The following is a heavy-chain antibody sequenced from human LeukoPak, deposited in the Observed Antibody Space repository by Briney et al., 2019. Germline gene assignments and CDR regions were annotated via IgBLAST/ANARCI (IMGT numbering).Heavy chain of an antibody. V-gene: IGHV4-59*01. Sequence: NPSETLSLTCTVSGGSISSYYWSWIRQPPGKGLEWIGYIYYSGSTNYNPSLKSRVTISVDTSKNQVSLKLSSVTAADPAVYYCARDLGGRDGYNYFFDYWGQGTLVTVSS. J-gene: IGHJ4*02. CDR3: ARDLGGRDGYNYFFDY. CDR2: IYYSGST. D-gene: IGHD5-24*01. CDR1: GGSISSYY.